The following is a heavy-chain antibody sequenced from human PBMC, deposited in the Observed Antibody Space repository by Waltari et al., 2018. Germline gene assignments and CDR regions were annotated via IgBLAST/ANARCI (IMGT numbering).Heavy chain of an antibody. CDR1: GGSISSGSYF. CDR3: ARGDDYGDYGYYFDY. Sequence: QVQLQGSGPGLVKPSQTLSLTCTVSGGSISSGSYFWSWIRQPAGKGLEWIGHIYTRGSTNSNPSLKSRVTISVDTSKNQFSLKLSSVTAADTAVYYCARGDDYGDYGYYFDYWGQGTLVTVSS. J-gene: IGHJ4*02. D-gene: IGHD4-17*01. CDR2: IYTRGST. V-gene: IGHV4-61*02.